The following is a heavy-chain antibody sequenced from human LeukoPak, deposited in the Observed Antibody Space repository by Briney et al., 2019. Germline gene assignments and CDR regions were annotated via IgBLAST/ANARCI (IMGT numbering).Heavy chain of an antibody. Sequence: GGSLRLSCAASGLTFTTYWMSWVRQAPGKGLEWVANINQDGSERYYVDSVKGRSTISRDNAKKSLYLQMNSLRAEDTAVYYCARDQYSGYEFDYWGQGTLVTVSS. CDR1: GLTFTTYW. V-gene: IGHV3-7*01. J-gene: IGHJ4*02. D-gene: IGHD5-12*01. CDR3: ARDQYSGYEFDY. CDR2: INQDGSER.